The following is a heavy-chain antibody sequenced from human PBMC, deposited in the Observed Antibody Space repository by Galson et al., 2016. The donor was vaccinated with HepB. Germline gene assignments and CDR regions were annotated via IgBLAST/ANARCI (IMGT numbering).Heavy chain of an antibody. D-gene: IGHD3-9*01. V-gene: IGHV4-30-2*01. J-gene: IGHJ4*02. CDR3: ARGDYDVLTGFDS. CDR1: GGSISSGGYS. Sequence: TLSLTCAVFGGSISSGGYSWSWIRQPPGKGLEWIGYIYHSGSTYYNPSLKSRATISVDRSKNQFSLKVKYVTAADTAVYFCARGDYDVLTGFDSWGPGALVTVSS. CDR2: IYHSGST.